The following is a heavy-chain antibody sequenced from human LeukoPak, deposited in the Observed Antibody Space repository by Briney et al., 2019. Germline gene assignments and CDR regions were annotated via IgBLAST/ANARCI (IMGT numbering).Heavy chain of an antibody. D-gene: IGHD1-14*01. V-gene: IGHV3-53*01. J-gene: IGHJ4*02. CDR2: IYSGGST. CDR3: ARNSGGTYHFDY. CDR1: GFTVRSNY. Sequence: GGSLRLSCAASGFTVRSNYMSWARQAPGKGLEWVSVIYSGGSTYYADSVKGRFTISRDNSKNTLYLQMNSLRAEDTAVYYCARNSGGTYHFDYWGQGTLVTVSS.